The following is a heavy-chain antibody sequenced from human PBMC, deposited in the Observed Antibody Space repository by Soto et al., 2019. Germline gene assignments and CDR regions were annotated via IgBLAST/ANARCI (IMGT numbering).Heavy chain of an antibody. V-gene: IGHV3-33*01. J-gene: IGHJ3*02. D-gene: IGHD6-19*01. CDR2: IWYDGSNK. CDR1: GFTFGSYG. CDR3: ASIAVAGDDAFDI. Sequence: VGSLRLSCAASGFTFGSYGMHWVRQAPGKGLEWVAVIWYDGSNKYYADSVKGRFTISRDNSKNTLYLQMNSLRAEDTAVYYCASIAVAGDDAFDIWGQGTMVTVSS.